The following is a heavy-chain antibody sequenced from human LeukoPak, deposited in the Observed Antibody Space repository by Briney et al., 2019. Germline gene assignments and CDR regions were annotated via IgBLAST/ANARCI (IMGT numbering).Heavy chain of an antibody. V-gene: IGHV3-48*01. CDR3: ARVGTEYYFDY. J-gene: IGHJ4*02. D-gene: IGHD3-10*01. Sequence: GGSLRLSCAASGFTFSSYSMNWLRQAPGKGLEWVSYISSSSSTIYYADSVKGRFTISRDNAKNSLYLQMNSLRAEDTAVYYCARVGTEYYFDYWGQGTLVTVSS. CDR1: GFTFSSYS. CDR2: ISSSSSTI.